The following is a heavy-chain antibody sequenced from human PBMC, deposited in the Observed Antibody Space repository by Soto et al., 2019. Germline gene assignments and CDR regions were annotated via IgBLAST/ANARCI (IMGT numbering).Heavy chain of an antibody. CDR1: GGSISSYY. D-gene: IGHD5-12*01. CDR3: ERGGRGGSDPFDY. J-gene: IGHJ4*02. V-gene: IGHV4-59*01. CDR2: IYYSGST. Sequence: QVQLQESGPGLVKPSETLSLTCTVSGGSISSYYWSWIRQPPGKGLEWIGYIYYSGSTNYNPSLKSRVTISVDTSKNQFSRKLSSVTAADTAVYYCERGGRGGSDPFDYWGQGTLVTVSS.